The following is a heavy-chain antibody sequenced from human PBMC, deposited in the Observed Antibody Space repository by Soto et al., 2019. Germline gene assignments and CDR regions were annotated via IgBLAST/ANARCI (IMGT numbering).Heavy chain of an antibody. Sequence: GSLRLSCAASGFTFSSYAMHWVRQAPGKGLEWVAVISYDGSNKYYADSVKGRFTISGDNSKNTLYLQMNSLRAEDTAVYYCARETYYYGMDVWGQGTTVTVSS. J-gene: IGHJ6*02. V-gene: IGHV3-30-3*01. CDR3: ARETYYYGMDV. CDR1: GFTFSSYA. CDR2: ISYDGSNK.